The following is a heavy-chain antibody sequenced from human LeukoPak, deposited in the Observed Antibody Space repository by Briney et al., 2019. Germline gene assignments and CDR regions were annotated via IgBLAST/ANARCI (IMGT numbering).Heavy chain of an antibody. CDR3: ANAEVSLNRGYYFDY. Sequence: GGSLRLSCAASGFTFSSYAMSWVRQAPGKGLEWVSAISGSGGSTYYADSVKGRFTISRDNSKNTLYLQMNSLRAEDTAVYYYANAEVSLNRGYYFDYWGQGTLVTVSS. J-gene: IGHJ4*02. CDR1: GFTFSSYA. CDR2: ISGSGGST. V-gene: IGHV3-23*01. D-gene: IGHD1-14*01.